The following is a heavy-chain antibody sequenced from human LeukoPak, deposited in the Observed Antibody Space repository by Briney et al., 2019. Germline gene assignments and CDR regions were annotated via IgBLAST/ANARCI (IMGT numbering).Heavy chain of an antibody. J-gene: IGHJ4*02. CDR1: GGSISSYY. CDR2: IYYSGST. CDR3: ARGYSSGWYWPAKPPGTAFDY. Sequence: PSETLSLTCTVSGGSISSYYWSWIRQPPGKGLEWIGYIYYSGSTNYNPSLKSRVTISVDTSKNQFSLKLSSVIAADTAVYYCARGYSSGWYWPAKPPGTAFDYWGQGTLVTVSS. D-gene: IGHD6-19*01. V-gene: IGHV4-59*01.